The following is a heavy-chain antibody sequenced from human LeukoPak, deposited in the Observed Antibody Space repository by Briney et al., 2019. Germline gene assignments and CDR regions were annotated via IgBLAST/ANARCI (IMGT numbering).Heavy chain of an antibody. Sequence: SETLSLTCTVSGGSISSGVYYWSWVRQPPGKGLEWIGEIYHSGSTNYNPSLKSRVTISVDKSKNQFSLKLSSVTAADTAVYYCARRYFDWLGSHEVYFDYWGQGTLVTVSS. CDR1: GGSISSGVYY. J-gene: IGHJ4*02. V-gene: IGHV4-4*02. CDR3: ARRYFDWLGSHEVYFDY. D-gene: IGHD3-9*01. CDR2: IYHSGST.